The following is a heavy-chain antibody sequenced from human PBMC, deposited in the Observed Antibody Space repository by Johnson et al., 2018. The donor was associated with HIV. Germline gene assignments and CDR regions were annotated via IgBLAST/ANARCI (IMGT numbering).Heavy chain of an antibody. V-gene: IGHV3-53*01. CDR1: GFTVSTNY. Sequence: VQLVESGGGLIQPGGSLRLSCAASGFTVSTNYMGWVRLAPGKGLEWVSVIYSGDRTYSAVSVKGRFTISRDSSKNTLFLQMNSLRVEDTAIYYCASGVTARAPLLIWGQGTMVTVSS. D-gene: IGHD6-6*01. CDR2: IYSGDRT. J-gene: IGHJ3*02. CDR3: ASGVTARAPLLI.